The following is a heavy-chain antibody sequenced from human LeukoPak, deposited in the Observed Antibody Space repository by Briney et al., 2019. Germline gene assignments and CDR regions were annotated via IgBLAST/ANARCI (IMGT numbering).Heavy chain of an antibody. J-gene: IGHJ4*02. CDR2: ISYDGNDK. D-gene: IGHD1-26*01. V-gene: IGHV3-30*04. Sequence: GGSLRLSCAASGFTFSSCDVHWVRQAPGKGLEWVAVISYDGNDKYYADSVKGRFTVSRDKSKNTLYLQMNSLRGEDTAVYYCARVYESYSLDYWGQGTLVTVSS. CDR3: ARVYESYSLDY. CDR1: GFTFSSCD.